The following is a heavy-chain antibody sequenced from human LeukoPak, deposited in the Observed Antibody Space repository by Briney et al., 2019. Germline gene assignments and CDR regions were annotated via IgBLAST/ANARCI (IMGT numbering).Heavy chain of an antibody. CDR3: ARDGGWYGDYFDY. J-gene: IGHJ4*02. D-gene: IGHD6-19*01. CDR2: IYTSGST. V-gene: IGHV4-61*02. Sequence: SQTLSLTCTVSGGSISSGSYYWRWSRQPSGKGLEWIVRIYTSGSTCYNRSLKSRVTISVDTSKNQFSLKLSSVTAADTAVYYCARDGGWYGDYFDYWGQGTLVTVSS. CDR1: GGSISSGSYY.